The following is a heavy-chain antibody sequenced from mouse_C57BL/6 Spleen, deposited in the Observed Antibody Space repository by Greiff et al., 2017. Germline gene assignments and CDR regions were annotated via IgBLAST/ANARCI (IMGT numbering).Heavy chain of an antibody. J-gene: IGHJ3*01. CDR3: ARSYDYDERFAY. D-gene: IGHD2-4*01. CDR1: GYTFTDYN. Sequence: VQLKESGPELVKPGASVKIPCKASGYTFTDYNMDWVKQSHGKSLEWIGDINPNNGGTIYNQKFKGKATLTVDKSSSTAYMELRSLTSEDTAVYYCARSYDYDERFAYWGQGTLVTVSA. CDR2: INPNNGGT. V-gene: IGHV1-18*01.